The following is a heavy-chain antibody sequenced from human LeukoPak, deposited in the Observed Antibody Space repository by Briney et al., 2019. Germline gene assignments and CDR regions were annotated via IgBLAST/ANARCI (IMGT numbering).Heavy chain of an antibody. CDR1: GFTFSRYW. CDR3: ARDLGYSYEGYFDY. J-gene: IGHJ4*02. Sequence: GGSLRLSCAASGFTFSRYWMHWVRQAPGKGLVWVSLINSDGSSTNYADSVKGRFTISRDNAKNSLYLQMNSLRAEDTAVYYCARDLGYSYEGYFDYWGQGTLVTVSS. D-gene: IGHD5-18*01. CDR2: INSDGSST. V-gene: IGHV3-74*01.